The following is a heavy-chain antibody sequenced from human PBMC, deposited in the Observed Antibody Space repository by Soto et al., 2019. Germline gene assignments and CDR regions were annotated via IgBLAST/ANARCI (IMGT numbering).Heavy chain of an antibody. Sequence: QVQLVQSGAEVKKPGASVKVSCKASGYTFTTYAMHWVRQAPGQRLEWMGWIDADNGNTKYSQKFQGRVTITRDTSARTAYMEISSLRSEDTAVYYCARGGLRYQLLLPFDYWGQGTLVTVSS. CDR1: GYTFTTYA. CDR3: ARGGLRYQLLLPFDY. J-gene: IGHJ4*02. CDR2: IDADNGNT. V-gene: IGHV1-3*01. D-gene: IGHD2-2*01.